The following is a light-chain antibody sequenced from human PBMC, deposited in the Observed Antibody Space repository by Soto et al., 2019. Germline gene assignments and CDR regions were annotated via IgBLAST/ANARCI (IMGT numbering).Light chain of an antibody. Sequence: EIVLTQSPGTLSLAPGERATLSCRASQSVSSSYLAWYQQKPGQAPRLLIYGASSRATGIPDRFSGSGSGTAFTLTISSLDPEAFAVYYCHQYGSSPLFPFGPGTKVDIK. V-gene: IGKV3-20*01. J-gene: IGKJ3*01. CDR1: QSVSSSY. CDR2: GAS. CDR3: HQYGSSPLFP.